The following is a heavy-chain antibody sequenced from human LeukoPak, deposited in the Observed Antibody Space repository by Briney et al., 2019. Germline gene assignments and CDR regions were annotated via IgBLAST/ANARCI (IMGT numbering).Heavy chain of an antibody. CDR3: AKDLLRYSSSWPSDY. CDR2: ISFDGSNK. D-gene: IGHD6-13*01. J-gene: IGHJ4*02. CDR1: GFTFSSYG. Sequence: PGGSLRLSRAASGFTFSSYGMHWVRQAPGKGLEWVAVISFDGSNKYYADSVKGRFTISRDNSKNTLYLQVNSLRAEDTALYYCAKDLLRYSSSWPSDYWGQGTLVTVSS. V-gene: IGHV3-30*18.